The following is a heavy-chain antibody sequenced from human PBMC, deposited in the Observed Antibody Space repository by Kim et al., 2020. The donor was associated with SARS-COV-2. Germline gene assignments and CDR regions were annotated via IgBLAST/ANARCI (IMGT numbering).Heavy chain of an antibody. J-gene: IGHJ4*02. D-gene: IGHD2-15*01. CDR2: IDGSGTGT. V-gene: IGHV3-74*01. CDR1: GFPFSTDW. CDR3: VRAKYDGNCFGY. Sequence: GGSLRLSCAASGFPFSTDWMHWVRQAPGKGLMWVSRIDGSGTGTSYADSVKGRFTISSDSAKDTLYLQMNSLRADDTAVYYCVRAKYDGNCFGYWGQGTLVTVSS.